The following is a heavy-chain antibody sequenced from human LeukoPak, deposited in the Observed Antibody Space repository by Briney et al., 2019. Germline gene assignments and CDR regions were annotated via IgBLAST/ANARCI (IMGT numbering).Heavy chain of an antibody. V-gene: IGHV3-23*01. D-gene: IGHD2-2*02. CDR2: ISGSGVTT. CDR1: GFTFSSYA. J-gene: IGHJ4*02. Sequence: GGSLRLSCVASGFTFSSYAMSWVRQAPGKGLEWVSFISGSGVTTYYADSVKGRFTSSSDNSKLYLQMNSLRAADTAVDYYAKRKNCYSAIDYWGQGTLVTVSS. CDR3: AKRKNCYSAIDY.